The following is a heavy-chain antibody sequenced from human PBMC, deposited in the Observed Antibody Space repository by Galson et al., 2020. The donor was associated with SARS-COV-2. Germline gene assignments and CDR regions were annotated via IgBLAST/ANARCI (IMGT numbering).Heavy chain of an antibody. D-gene: IGHD3-10*01. Sequence: ASVKVSCKASGYTFTSYYMHWVRQAPGQGLEWMGIINPSGGSTSYAQKFQGRVTMTRDTSTSTVYMELSSLRSEDTAVYYCASTAGEYNWFDPWGQGTLVTVSS. J-gene: IGHJ5*02. CDR3: ASTAGEYNWFDP. V-gene: IGHV1-46*03. CDR2: INPSGGST. CDR1: GYTFTSYY.